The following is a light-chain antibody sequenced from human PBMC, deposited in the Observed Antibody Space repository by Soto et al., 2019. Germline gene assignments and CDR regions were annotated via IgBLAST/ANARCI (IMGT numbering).Light chain of an antibody. V-gene: IGKV1-9*01. CDR3: QQLNTYPIT. CDR1: QGISSY. CDR2: GAS. J-gene: IGKJ5*01. Sequence: IQLTQSPSSLSASVGDRVSITCRASQGISSYLAWYQQKPGKAPKLLIYGASTLEGGVPFRFSGSGSGTDFTLTISSLQPEDFATYYCQQLNTYPITFGQGTRLEIK.